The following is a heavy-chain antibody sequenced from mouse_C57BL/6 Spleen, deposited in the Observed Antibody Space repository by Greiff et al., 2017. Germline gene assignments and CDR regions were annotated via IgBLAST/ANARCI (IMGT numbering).Heavy chain of an antibody. V-gene: IGHV1-18*01. CDR2: INPNNGGT. J-gene: IGHJ3*01. Sequence: EVQLQQSGPELVKPGASVKIPCKASGYTFTDYNMDWVKQSHGKSLEWIGDINPNNGGTIYNQKFKGKATLTVDKSSSTAYMELRSLTSEDTAVYYCARTYASGFAYWGQGTLVTVSA. CDR3: ARTYASGFAY. CDR1: GYTFTDYN. D-gene: IGHD6-5*01.